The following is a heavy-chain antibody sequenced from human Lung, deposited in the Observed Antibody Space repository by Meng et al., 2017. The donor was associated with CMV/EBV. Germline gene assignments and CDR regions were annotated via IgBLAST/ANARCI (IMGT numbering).Heavy chain of an antibody. CDR1: GYSISSGYY. D-gene: IGHD2-2*01. Sequence: GSLRLXCTVSGYSISSGYYWGWIRQPPGKGLEWIGSIYHSGSTYYNPSLKSRVTISVDTSKNQFSLKLSSVTAADTAVYYCARSLGVVVPAESHGMDVWGQGTTVTVSS. V-gene: IGHV4-38-2*02. CDR3: ARSLGVVVPAESHGMDV. J-gene: IGHJ6*02. CDR2: IYHSGST.